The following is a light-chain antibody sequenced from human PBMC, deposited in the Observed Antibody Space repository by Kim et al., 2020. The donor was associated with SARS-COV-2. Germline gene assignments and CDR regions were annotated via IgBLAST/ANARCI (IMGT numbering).Light chain of an antibody. CDR2: DNN. CDR3: QSYDTGLSGVI. Sequence: QSVTISCTGSSSNIGADYEVHWYQQLPGTAPKLLIYDNNNRPSGVPDRFSGSKSGTSASLAITGLQADDEADYYCQSYDTGLSGVIFGGGTQLTVL. CDR1: SSNIGADYE. J-gene: IGLJ2*01. V-gene: IGLV1-40*01.